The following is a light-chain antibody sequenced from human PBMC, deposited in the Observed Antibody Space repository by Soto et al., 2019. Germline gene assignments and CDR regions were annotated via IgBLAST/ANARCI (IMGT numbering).Light chain of an antibody. V-gene: IGKV3-15*01. Sequence: EIVMTQSPATLSVSPGERATLSCRASQSVDSKLAWYQQKPGQGPRLLIYGASSRAPGIPARFSGSGSGTEFTLTISSLQSEDFAVYYFQHYSTWLWTFGQGTKVDIK. CDR3: QHYSTWLWT. J-gene: IGKJ1*01. CDR2: GAS. CDR1: QSVDSK.